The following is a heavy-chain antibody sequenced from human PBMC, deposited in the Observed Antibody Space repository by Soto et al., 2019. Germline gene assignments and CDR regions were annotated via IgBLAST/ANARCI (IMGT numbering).Heavy chain of an antibody. J-gene: IGHJ2*01. Sequence: EVQLLESGGGLVQPGGSLRLSCAASGFTFSSYAMSWVRQAPGKGLEWVSAISSSGGSTYYADSVKGRFTISRDNSKNTLYLQMNSLRAEDTAVYYCAKDRGVVIVAWYFDLWGRGTLVTVSS. CDR1: GFTFSSYA. D-gene: IGHD2-21*01. CDR3: AKDRGVVIVAWYFDL. CDR2: ISSSGGST. V-gene: IGHV3-23*01.